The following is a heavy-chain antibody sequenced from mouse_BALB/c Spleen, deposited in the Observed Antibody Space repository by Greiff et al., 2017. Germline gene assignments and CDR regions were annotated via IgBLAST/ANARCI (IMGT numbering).Heavy chain of an antibody. J-gene: IGHJ4*01. V-gene: IGHV2-2*02. CDR3: ARNPYYRYDGYYAMDY. CDR2: IWSGGST. D-gene: IGHD2-14*01. Sequence: VQLKESGPGLVQPSQSLSITCTVSGFSLTSYGVHWVRQSPGKGLEWLGVIWSGGSTDYNAAFISRLSISKDNSKSQVFFKMNSLQANDTAIYYCARNPYYRYDGYYAMDYWGQGTSVTVSS. CDR1: GFSLTSYG.